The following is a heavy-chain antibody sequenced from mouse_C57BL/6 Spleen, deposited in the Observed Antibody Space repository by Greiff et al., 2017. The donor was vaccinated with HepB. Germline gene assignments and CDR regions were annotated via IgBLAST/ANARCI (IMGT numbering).Heavy chain of an antibody. J-gene: IGHJ4*01. CDR1: GYAFSSYW. CDR2: IYPGDGDT. Sequence: QVHVKQSGAELVKPGASVKISCKASGYAFSSYWMNWVKQRPGKGLEWIGQIYPGDGDTNYNGKFKGKATLTADKSSSTAYMQLSSLTSEDSAVYFCATVYYGYDYAMDYWGQGTSVTVSS. V-gene: IGHV1-80*01. CDR3: ATVYYGYDYAMDY. D-gene: IGHD2-2*01.